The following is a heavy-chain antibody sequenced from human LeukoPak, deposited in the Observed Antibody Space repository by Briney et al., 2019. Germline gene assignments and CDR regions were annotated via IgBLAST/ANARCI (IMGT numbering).Heavy chain of an antibody. J-gene: IGHJ4*02. CDR1: GYTFTGYY. CDR2: INPNSGGT. V-gene: IGHV1-2*06. CDR3: ARGGSLAAAPHRYYFDY. Sequence: ASVKVSCKTSGYTFTGYYMHWVRQAPGQGLEWMGRINPNSGGTNYAQKFQGRVTMTRDTSISTAYMELSGLRSEDTAVFYCARGGSLAAAPHRYYFDYWGQGTPVTVSS. D-gene: IGHD6-19*01.